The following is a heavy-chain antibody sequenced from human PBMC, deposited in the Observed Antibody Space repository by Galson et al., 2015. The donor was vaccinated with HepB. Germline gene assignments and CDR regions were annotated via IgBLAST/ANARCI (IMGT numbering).Heavy chain of an antibody. V-gene: IGHV3-64D*06. Sequence: SLRLSCAASGFTFSSYAMHWVRQAPGKGLEYVSAISSNGGSTYYADSVKGRFTISRDNSKNTLYLQMSSLRAEDTAVYYCVSKGRIYCSSTSCPKSYYMDVWGKGTTVTVSS. D-gene: IGHD2-2*01. J-gene: IGHJ6*03. CDR3: VSKGRIYCSSTSCPKSYYMDV. CDR1: GFTFSSYA. CDR2: ISSNGGST.